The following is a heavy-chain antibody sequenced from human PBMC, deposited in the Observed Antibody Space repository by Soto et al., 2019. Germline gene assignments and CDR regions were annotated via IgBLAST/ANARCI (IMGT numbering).Heavy chain of an antibody. D-gene: IGHD4-17*01. CDR3: VSQRTTVPTQAYLDC. Sequence: SETLSLTCPVSGGSVTNSSYYWGWIRQSPGKGLEWIGSVYYRGRSYSKSSVKSRVTISVDTSKNRFSLSLDSVTASDTAVYFCVSQRTTVPTQAYLDCWGPGALVTVSS. J-gene: IGHJ4*02. CDR1: GGSVTNSSYY. V-gene: IGHV4-39*01. CDR2: VYYRGRS.